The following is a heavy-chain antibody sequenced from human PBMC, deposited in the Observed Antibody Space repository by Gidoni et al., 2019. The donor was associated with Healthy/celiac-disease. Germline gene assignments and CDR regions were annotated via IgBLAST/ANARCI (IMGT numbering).Heavy chain of an antibody. Sequence: QLVQSGSEVKKPGAPVKVSCQASGYTFPIYGISWVRQAPGKGLEWMGWISAYDGNTNYAQRLQGRVTMTTDTSTSTAYMELRSLRSDDTAVYYCARDRSYYDLWSGSQDAFDIWGQGTMVTVSS. CDR1: GYTFPIYG. D-gene: IGHD3-3*01. CDR2: ISAYDGNT. CDR3: ARDRSYYDLWSGSQDAFDI. J-gene: IGHJ3*02. V-gene: IGHV1-18*01.